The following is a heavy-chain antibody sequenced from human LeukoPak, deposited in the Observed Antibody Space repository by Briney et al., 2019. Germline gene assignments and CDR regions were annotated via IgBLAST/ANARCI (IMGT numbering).Heavy chain of an antibody. CDR3: ARYVPAATGLTENDAFDI. CDR2: IYYSGST. CDR1: GGSISSGDYY. V-gene: IGHV4-30-4*01. Sequence: SQTLSLTCTVSGGSISSGDYYWSWIRQPPGKGLEWTGSIYYSGSTYYNPSLKSRVTISVDTSKNQFSLRLSSVTAADTAVYYCARYVPAATGLTENDAFDIWGQGTMVIVSS. D-gene: IGHD2-2*01. J-gene: IGHJ3*02.